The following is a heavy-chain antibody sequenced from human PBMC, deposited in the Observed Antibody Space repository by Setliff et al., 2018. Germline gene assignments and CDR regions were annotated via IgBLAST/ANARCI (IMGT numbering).Heavy chain of an antibody. CDR1: GYTLSKYY. Sequence: ASVKVSCKASGYTLSKYYMHWVRQAPGQGLEWMGIINPSGGLTKYAQKFQGRVTMTSNTSTNTVYLEVSSLRSEDTAVYFCARDRFYNSWSGTSITAPHDAFDIWGQGTMVTVSS. D-gene: IGHD3-3*01. CDR3: ARDRFYNSWSGTSITAPHDAFDI. J-gene: IGHJ3*02. V-gene: IGHV1-46*03. CDR2: INPSGGLT.